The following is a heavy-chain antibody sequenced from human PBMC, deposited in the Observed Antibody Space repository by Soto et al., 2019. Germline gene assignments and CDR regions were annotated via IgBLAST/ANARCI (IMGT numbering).Heavy chain of an antibody. CDR2: IIPILGIA. Sequence: ASVKVSCKASGGTFSSYTISWVRQAPGQGLEWMGRIIPILGIANYAQKFQGRVTITADKSTSTAYMELSSLRSEDTAVYYCARANYYDSSGPDYYYYYGMDVWGQGTTVTVSS. V-gene: IGHV1-69*02. J-gene: IGHJ6*02. CDR3: ARANYYDSSGPDYYYYYGMDV. D-gene: IGHD3-22*01. CDR1: GGTFSSYT.